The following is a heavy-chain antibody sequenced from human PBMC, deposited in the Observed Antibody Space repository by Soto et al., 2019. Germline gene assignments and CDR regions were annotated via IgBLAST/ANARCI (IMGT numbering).Heavy chain of an antibody. V-gene: IGHV3-23*01. CDR3: AIPEGSDYMLDF. J-gene: IGHJ4*02. CDR2: IGGRGP. D-gene: IGHD4-17*01. CDR1: GVTFSNYA. Sequence: VQLLESGGGLVQPGGSLRLSCEVSGVTFSNYAMNWVRQAPGKGLEWVSSIGGRGPFYADSVKGRFTISRDKLKNTLYLHMNSLRAEDTAVYYCAIPEGSDYMLDFWGQGTLVTVSS.